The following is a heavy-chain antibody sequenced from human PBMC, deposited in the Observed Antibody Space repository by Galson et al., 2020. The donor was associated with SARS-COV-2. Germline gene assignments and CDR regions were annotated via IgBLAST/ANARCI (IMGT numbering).Heavy chain of an antibody. Sequence: GESLKISCAASGLTVSSNYMSWVRQAPGKGLEWVSVIYSGGSTYYADSVKGRFTISRDNSKNTLYLQMNSLRAEDTAVYYCAREYIVATIIRYFDYWGQGTLVTVSS. CDR1: GLTVSSNY. J-gene: IGHJ4*02. V-gene: IGHV3-53*01. D-gene: IGHD5-12*01. CDR3: AREYIVATIIRYFDY. CDR2: IYSGGST.